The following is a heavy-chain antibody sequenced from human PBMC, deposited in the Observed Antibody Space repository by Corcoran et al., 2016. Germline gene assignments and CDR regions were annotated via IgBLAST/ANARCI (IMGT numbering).Heavy chain of an antibody. CDR1: GFTFSSYG. CDR3: ARDMRIAAAGLFDY. J-gene: IGHJ4*02. CDR2: IWYDGSNK. V-gene: IGHV3-33*01. Sequence: QVQLVESGGGVVQPGRSLRLSCAASGFTFSSYGMHWVRQAPGKGLEWVAVIWYDGSNKYYADSVKGRFTISRDNSKNTLYLQMNSLRAEDTAVYYCARDMRIAAAGLFDYWGQGTLFTVSS. D-gene: IGHD6-13*01.